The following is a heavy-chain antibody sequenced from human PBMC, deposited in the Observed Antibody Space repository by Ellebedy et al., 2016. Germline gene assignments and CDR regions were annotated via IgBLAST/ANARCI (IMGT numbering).Heavy chain of an antibody. V-gene: IGHV3-74*01. J-gene: IGHJ3*02. CDR2: INSDGSST. CDR1: GFTFSSYW. Sequence: GESLKISCAASGFTFSSYWMHWVRQAPGKGLVWVSRINSDGSSTSYADSVKGRFTISRDNAKNTLYLQMNSLRAEDTAVYYCARESDAFDIWGQGKMVTVSS. CDR3: ARESDAFDI.